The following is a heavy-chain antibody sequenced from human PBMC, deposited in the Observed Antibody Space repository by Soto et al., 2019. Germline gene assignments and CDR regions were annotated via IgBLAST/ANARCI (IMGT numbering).Heavy chain of an antibody. D-gene: IGHD5-12*01. CDR3: ASGYSGYLAWFDP. CDR1: GYTFTSYA. V-gene: IGHV1-3*01. J-gene: IGHJ5*02. CDR2: INAGNGNT. Sequence: QVQLVQSGAEVKKPGASVKVSYKASGYTFTSYAMHWVRQAPGQRLEWMGWINAGNGNTKYSQKFQGRVTITRDTSATTAYMELSSLRSEDTAVYYCASGYSGYLAWFDPWGQGTLVTVSS.